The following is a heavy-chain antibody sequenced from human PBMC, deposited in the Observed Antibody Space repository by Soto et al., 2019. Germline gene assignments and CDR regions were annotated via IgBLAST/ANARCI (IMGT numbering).Heavy chain of an antibody. CDR2: IYYSGST. J-gene: IGHJ5*02. V-gene: IGHV4-39*01. Sequence: PSETLSLTCTVSGGSISSSSYYWGWIRQPPGKGLEWIGSIYYSGSTYYKTSLKSRVTISVDTSKNQFSLKLSSVTAADTAVYFCARPCITVVPAAILGAPWFDPWGQGTLVTVSS. CDR3: ARPCITVVPAAILGAPWFDP. CDR1: GGSISSSSYY. D-gene: IGHD2-2*02.